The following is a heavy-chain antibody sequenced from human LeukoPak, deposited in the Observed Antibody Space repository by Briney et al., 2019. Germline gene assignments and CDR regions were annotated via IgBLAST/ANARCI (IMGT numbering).Heavy chain of an antibody. V-gene: IGHV3-48*03. CDR2: ISNSGSTI. J-gene: IGHJ5*02. D-gene: IGHD3-22*01. Sequence: GGSLRLSCAASGFTFSSYEMNWVRQAPGKGLEWVSYISNSGSTIYYADSVKGRFTISRDNAKNSLYLQMNSLRAEDTAVYYCARAYYSDSSGPYLWGQGTLVTVSS. CDR3: ARAYYSDSSGPYL. CDR1: GFTFSSYE.